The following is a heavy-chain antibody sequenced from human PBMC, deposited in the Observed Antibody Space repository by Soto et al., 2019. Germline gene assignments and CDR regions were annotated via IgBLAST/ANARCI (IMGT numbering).Heavy chain of an antibody. V-gene: IGHV4-4*02. CDR2: INLGGNT. CDR1: SGSISSSNW. CDR3: ARNGAYCFDS. J-gene: IGHJ4*02. Sequence: SSETLSLTCAVSSGSISSSNWWSWVRQAPGKGLEWIGQINLGGNTQYNPSLKSRVTISADTSKNQFSLNLASVTAADTAVYYCARNGAYCFDSWGQGTLVTVSS.